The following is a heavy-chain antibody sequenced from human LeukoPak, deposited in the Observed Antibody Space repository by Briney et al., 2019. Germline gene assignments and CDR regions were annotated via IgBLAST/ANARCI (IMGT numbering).Heavy chain of an antibody. Sequence: SETLSLTCTVSGGSINTYYWYWIGHPPGKGLEWIGYIYYSGTTKYSTSLKSRVTLSLDTPKNQIVLRLTSVTAADTAVYYCARRGRSSPDPFEYWGEGTLVTVSS. CDR1: GGSINTYY. CDR3: ARRGRSSPDPFEY. V-gene: IGHV4-59*08. D-gene: IGHD2-2*01. CDR2: IYYSGTT. J-gene: IGHJ4*02.